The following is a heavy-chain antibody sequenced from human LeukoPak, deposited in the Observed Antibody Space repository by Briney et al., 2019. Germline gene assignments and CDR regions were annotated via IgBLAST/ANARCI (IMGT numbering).Heavy chain of an antibody. CDR1: GYSVNSLSYY. J-gene: IGHJ3*01. CDR2: LCSGGPK. D-gene: IGHD3-16*01. Sequence: SETLSLTCSVSGYSVNSLSYYWRWIPQAGGEGLQWFGRLCSGGPKQDNPSPRGRISISLHTSNNPFSLTLNSCTAADTAIYYCVRGVWVKTDDKDAFADWGPGTMVIVSS. V-gene: IGHV4-61*02. CDR3: VRGVWVKTDDKDAFAD.